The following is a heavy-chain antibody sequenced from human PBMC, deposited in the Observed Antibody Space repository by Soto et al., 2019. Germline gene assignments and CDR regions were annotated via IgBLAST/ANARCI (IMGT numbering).Heavy chain of an antibody. CDR1: GFTVSTCH. CDR3: AKDANGDYSVDY. CDR2: IYSAGSA. J-gene: IGHJ4*02. D-gene: IGHD4-17*01. Sequence: GGSLRLSCAASGFTVSTCHMSLVRQAPGKGLEWVSVIYSAGSADFADSVKVRFTISRDNSKNTLYLQMNSLRAEDTAVYYCAKDANGDYSVDYWGQGTLVTVSS. V-gene: IGHV3-66*01.